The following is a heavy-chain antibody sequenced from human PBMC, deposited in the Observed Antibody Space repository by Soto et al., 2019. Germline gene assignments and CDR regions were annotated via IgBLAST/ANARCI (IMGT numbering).Heavy chain of an antibody. CDR3: ARDLRGLLDYFDY. D-gene: IGHD2-15*01. CDR1: GYSFTGYY. CDR2: INPDSGAT. J-gene: IGHJ4*02. Sequence: QVQLVQSGAEVKKPGASVKVSCMATGYSFTGYYIHWVRQAPGQGLEWMGWINPDSGATNYAQKFQGRVAMTRDTSISTAYLELNRLKSDDTALYYCARDLRGLLDYFDYWGQGILVTVSS. V-gene: IGHV1-2*02.